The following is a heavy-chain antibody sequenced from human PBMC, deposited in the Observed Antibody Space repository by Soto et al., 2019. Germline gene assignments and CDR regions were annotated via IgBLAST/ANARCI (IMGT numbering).Heavy chain of an antibody. D-gene: IGHD3-9*01. CDR2: TSPSGSA. Sequence: SETLSLTCSVSGATITGGSFYWGWIRQRPGKGLQWIGYTSPSGSAYYDPSLKGRVFISVDSSRKQFYLKMPSVTVADTAIYYCARAGTFEANAFDIWGRGTRVTVSS. CDR1: GATITGGSFY. V-gene: IGHV4-31*03. CDR3: ARAGTFEANAFDI. J-gene: IGHJ3*02.